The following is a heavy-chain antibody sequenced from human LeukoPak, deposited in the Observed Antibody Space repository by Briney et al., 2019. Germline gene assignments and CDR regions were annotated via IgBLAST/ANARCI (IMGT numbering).Heavy chain of an antibody. CDR2: INHSGST. CDR3: ARSLKISGSYFNY. CDR1: GFTFSSYA. D-gene: IGHD1-26*01. J-gene: IGHJ4*02. Sequence: PGGSLRLSCAASGFTFSSYAMSWVRQPPGKGLEWIGEINHSGSTNYNPSLKSRVTISVDTSKNQFSLKLSSVTAADTAVYYCARSLKISGSYFNYWGQGTLVTVSS. V-gene: IGHV4-34*01.